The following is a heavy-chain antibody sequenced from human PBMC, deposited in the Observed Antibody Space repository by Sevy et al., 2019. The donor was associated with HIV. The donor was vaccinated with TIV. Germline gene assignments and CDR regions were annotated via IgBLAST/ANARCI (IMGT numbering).Heavy chain of an antibody. Sequence: SETLSLTCAVSGVSISSGGYSWSWIRQPPGKGLQWLGYIYHSGTTYYNPSLESRVTMSIDKSVNQFSLRLASVTAADTAVYFCVRGRLGELSLHPFWYFDLWGRGTLVTVSS. CDR2: IYHSGTT. CDR1: GVSISSGGYS. D-gene: IGHD3-16*02. J-gene: IGHJ2*01. CDR3: VRGRLGELSLHPFWYFDL. V-gene: IGHV4-30-2*01.